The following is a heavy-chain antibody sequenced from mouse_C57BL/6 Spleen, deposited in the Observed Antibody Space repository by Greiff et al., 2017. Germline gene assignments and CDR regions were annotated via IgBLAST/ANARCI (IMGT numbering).Heavy chain of an antibody. D-gene: IGHD1-1*01. V-gene: IGHV1-85*01. CDR2: IYPRDGST. Sequence: QVQLQQSGPELVKPGASVKLSCKASGYTFTSYDINWVKQRPGQGLEWIGWIYPRDGSTKYNEKFKGKATLTVDTSSSTAYMELHSLTSEDSAVYFGAREGNYYGSSWFAYWGQGTLVTVSA. CDR3: AREGNYYGSSWFAY. J-gene: IGHJ3*01. CDR1: GYTFTSYD.